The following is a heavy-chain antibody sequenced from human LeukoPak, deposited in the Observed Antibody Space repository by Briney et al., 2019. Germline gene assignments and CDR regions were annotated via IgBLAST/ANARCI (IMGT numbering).Heavy chain of an antibody. CDR3: ERLSRGAVADY. CDR2: IYTSGST. J-gene: IGHJ4*02. Sequence: SETLSLTCTVSGGSISSYYWSWIRQPAGKGLQWIGRIYTSGSTNYNPSLKSRVTLSVDTSKNQLSLKVSSVNAADTTVYYCERLSRGAVADYWGQGTLVTVSS. V-gene: IGHV4-4*07. CDR1: GGSISSYY. D-gene: IGHD6-19*01.